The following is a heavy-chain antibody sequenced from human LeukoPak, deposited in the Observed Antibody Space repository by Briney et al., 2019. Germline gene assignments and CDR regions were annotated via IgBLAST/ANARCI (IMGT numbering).Heavy chain of an antibody. CDR3: ARGEESQDWFDP. Sequence: TVKVSCKASGGTFSSYAISWVRQAPGQGLEWMGGIIPIFGTANYAQKFQGRVTITADESTSTAYMELSSLRSEDTAVYYCARGEESQDWFDPWGQGTLVTVSS. J-gene: IGHJ5*02. CDR1: GGTFSSYA. CDR2: IIPIFGTA. V-gene: IGHV1-69*13.